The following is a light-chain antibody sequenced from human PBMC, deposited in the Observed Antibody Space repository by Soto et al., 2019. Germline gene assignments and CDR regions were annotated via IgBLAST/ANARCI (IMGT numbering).Light chain of an antibody. CDR1: GDLQRSHGYSY. CDR3: MQVLQTPYT. V-gene: IGKV2-28*01. Sequence: DIVMTQSPLSLPVIPGEPASISCRSSGDLQRSHGYSYLDWYLQKPGQSPQLLIYLGSNRASGVPDRFSGSGSGTDFTLEISRVEAEDVGVYYCMQVLQTPYTFGQGTRLEIK. J-gene: IGKJ2*01. CDR2: LGS.